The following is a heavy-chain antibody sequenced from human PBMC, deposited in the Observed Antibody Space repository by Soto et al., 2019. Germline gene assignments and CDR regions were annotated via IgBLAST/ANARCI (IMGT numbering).Heavy chain of an antibody. J-gene: IGHJ5*02. V-gene: IGHV4-31*03. D-gene: IGHD2-15*01. Sequence: SETLSLTCTVSGGSISSGGYYWSWIRQHPGKGLEWIGYIYYSGSTYYNPSLKSRVTISVDTSKNQFSLKLSSVTAADTAVYYCARAELGYCSGGSCYSLWWFDPWGQGTLVTVSS. CDR3: ARAELGYCSGGSCYSLWWFDP. CDR2: IYYSGST. CDR1: GGSISSGGYY.